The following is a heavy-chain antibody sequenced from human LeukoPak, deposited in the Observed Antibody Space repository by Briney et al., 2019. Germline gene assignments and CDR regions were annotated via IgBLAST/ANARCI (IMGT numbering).Heavy chain of an antibody. V-gene: IGHV3-7*03. J-gene: IGHJ6*02. CDR2: IKQDGSEK. CDR1: GFTFSRYW. Sequence: GGSLRLSCAGSGFTFSRYWMSWVRQTPGKGPEWVANIKQDGSEKYYVDSVKGRFTISRDNAKNSLYLQMSSLRAEDTAVYYCARGHLGDYYYGMDVWGQGTTVTVSS. CDR3: ARGHLGDYYYGMDV. D-gene: IGHD7-27*01.